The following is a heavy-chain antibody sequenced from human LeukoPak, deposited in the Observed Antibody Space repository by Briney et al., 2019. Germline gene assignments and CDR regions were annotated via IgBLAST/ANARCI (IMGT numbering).Heavy chain of an antibody. CDR2: INSDGSST. J-gene: IGHJ4*02. V-gene: IGHV3-74*01. D-gene: IGHD2-15*01. Sequence: PGGSLRLSCEASGFTFSRYWMHWVRQAPGKGLVWVSRINSDGSSTTYADSVKGRFTISRDNSKNTLYLQMNSLRAEDTAVYYCAKSGLNRFDYWGQGTLVTVSS. CDR3: AKSGLNRFDY. CDR1: GFTFSRYW.